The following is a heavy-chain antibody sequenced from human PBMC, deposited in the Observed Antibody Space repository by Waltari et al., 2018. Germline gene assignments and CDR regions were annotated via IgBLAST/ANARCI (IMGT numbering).Heavy chain of an antibody. Sequence: QLQLQESGPGLVKPSETLSLTCTVSGGSISSSSYYWGWIRQPPGKGLEWIGSIYYSGGTYYTPSLTSRVTISVDTSKNQFSLKLSSVTAADTAVYYCARAYGSVLEWLAYFDYWGQGTLVTVSS. J-gene: IGHJ4*02. CDR3: ARAYGSVLEWLAYFDY. V-gene: IGHV4-39*01. CDR1: GGSISSSSYY. D-gene: IGHD3-3*01. CDR2: IYYSGGT.